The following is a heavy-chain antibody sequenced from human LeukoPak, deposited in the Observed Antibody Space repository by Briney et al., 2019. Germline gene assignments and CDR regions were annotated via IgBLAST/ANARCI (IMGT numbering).Heavy chain of an antibody. CDR3: ARDQHIVVVTATYFDP. J-gene: IGHJ5*02. D-gene: IGHD2-21*02. CDR1: GFTFSSYA. CDR2: ISFDGNSK. V-gene: IGHV3-30*04. Sequence: GGSLRLSCAASGFTFSSYAMDWVRQAPGKGLEWVAAISFDGNSKYYADSVKGRFTISRDNSKNTPYLQMNSLRPDDTAVYYCARDQHIVVVTATYFDPWGQGTLVTVSS.